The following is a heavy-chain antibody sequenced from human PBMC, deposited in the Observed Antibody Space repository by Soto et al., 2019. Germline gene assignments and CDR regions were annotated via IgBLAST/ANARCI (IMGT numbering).Heavy chain of an antibody. CDR1: GFTFSSYA. D-gene: IGHD2-15*01. V-gene: IGHV3-23*01. CDR2: ISGSGGST. Sequence: EVQLLESGGGLVQPGGSLRLSCAASGFTFSSYAMSWVRQAPGKGLEWVSAISGSGGSTYYADSVKGRFTISRDNSKNTLNLQMNSLRAEDTAVYYCAKDRSVVVAATLLDYWGQGTLVTVSS. CDR3: AKDRSVVVAATLLDY. J-gene: IGHJ4*02.